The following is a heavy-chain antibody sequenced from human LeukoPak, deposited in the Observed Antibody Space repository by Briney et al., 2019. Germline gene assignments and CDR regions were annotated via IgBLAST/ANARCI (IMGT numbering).Heavy chain of an antibody. V-gene: IGHV1-8*03. CDR1: GYTFTSYA. CDR3: ARGLGAYYDFWSGYTRRGNWFDP. D-gene: IGHD3-3*01. J-gene: IGHJ5*02. CDR2: MNPNSGNT. Sequence: GASVKVSCKASGYTFTSYAITWVRQATGQGLEWMGWMNPNSGNTGYAQKFQGRVTITRNTSISTAYMELSSLRSEDTAVYYCARGLGAYYDFWSGYTRRGNWFDPWGQGTLVTVSS.